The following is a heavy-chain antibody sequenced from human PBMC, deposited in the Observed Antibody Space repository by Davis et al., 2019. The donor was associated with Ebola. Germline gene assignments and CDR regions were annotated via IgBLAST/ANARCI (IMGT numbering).Heavy chain of an antibody. CDR2: INAGNGNT. CDR3: ARGHGITGTLALTY. J-gene: IGHJ4*02. V-gene: IGHV1-3*01. D-gene: IGHD1-20*01. CDR1: GYTFTSYY. Sequence: ASVKVSCKASGYTFTSYYMHWVRQAPGQGLEWMGWINAGNGNTKYSQKFQGRVTITRDTSASTAYMELSSLRSEDTAVYYCARGHGITGTLALTYWGQGTLVTVSS.